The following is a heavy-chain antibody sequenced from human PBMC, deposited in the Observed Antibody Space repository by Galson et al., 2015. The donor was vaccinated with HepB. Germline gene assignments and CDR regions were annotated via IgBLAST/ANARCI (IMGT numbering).Heavy chain of an antibody. CDR3: ARDPRGIVEVGTMDY. V-gene: IGHV3-33*01. CDR1: GFTFSSYG. D-gene: IGHD6-13*01. J-gene: IGHJ4*02. Sequence: SLRLSCAASGFTFSSYGMHWVRQAPGKGLEWVAVIWYDVDKKAYAEPVRGRFTISRDNSKNTLYLHMNSLRAEDTAVYYCARDPRGIVEVGTMDYWGQGTLVTVSS. CDR2: IWYDVDKK.